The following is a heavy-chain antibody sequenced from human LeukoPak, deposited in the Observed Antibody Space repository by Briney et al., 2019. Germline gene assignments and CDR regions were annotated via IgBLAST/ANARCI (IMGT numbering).Heavy chain of an antibody. D-gene: IGHD6-19*01. J-gene: IGHJ5*02. Sequence: SGTLSLTCAVSGGSISSSNWWSWVRQPPGKGLEWIGEIYHSGSTNYNPSLKGRVTISVDKSKNQFSLKLSSVTAADTAVYYCARDRTTVAGRVGPGFDPWGQGTLVTVSS. CDR2: IYHSGST. CDR3: ARDRTTVAGRVGPGFDP. CDR1: GGSISSSNW. V-gene: IGHV4-4*02.